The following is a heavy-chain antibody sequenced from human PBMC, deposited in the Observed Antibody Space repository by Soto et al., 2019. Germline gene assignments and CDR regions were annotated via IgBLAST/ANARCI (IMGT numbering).Heavy chain of an antibody. D-gene: IGHD2-8*02. CDR3: ATREYAYWDSNYYGMDV. CDR2: MYNTGST. V-gene: IGHV4-59*01. Sequence: SETLSLTCTVSGGSISGYYWSWIRQPPGKGLEWIGYMYNTGSTVYNPSFKSRVTISVDTSKNQFSLKLNSVTAADTAVYYCATREYAYWDSNYYGMDVWGQGTTVTVSS. J-gene: IGHJ6*02. CDR1: GGSISGYY.